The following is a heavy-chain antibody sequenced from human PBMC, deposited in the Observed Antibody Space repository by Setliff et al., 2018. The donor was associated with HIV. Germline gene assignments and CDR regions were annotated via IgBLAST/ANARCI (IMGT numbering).Heavy chain of an antibody. CDR3: ARGVNFDY. CDR2: IYSYNSGST. CDR1: GGSFSGYY. V-gene: IGHV4-59*01. Sequence: SETLSLTCSVSGGSFSGYYWSWIRQPPGKGLEWIGYIYSYNSGSTNYNPSLTSRVTRSADTSRNQFSLKLTSVTAADTAIYYCARGVNFDYWGQGTQVTVSS. D-gene: IGHD3-3*01. J-gene: IGHJ4*02.